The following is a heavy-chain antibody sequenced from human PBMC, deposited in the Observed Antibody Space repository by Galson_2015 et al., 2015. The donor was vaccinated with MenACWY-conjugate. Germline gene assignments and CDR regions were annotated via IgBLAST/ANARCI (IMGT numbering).Heavy chain of an antibody. CDR1: GGSISSSSYY. D-gene: IGHD5-12*01. CDR2: IYYSGST. J-gene: IGHJ4*02. CDR3: ARAGVRLVATYFDY. V-gene: IGHV4-39*07. Sequence: SETLSLTCTVSGGSISSSSYYWGWIRQPPGKGLEWIGSIYYSGSTYYNPSLKSRVTISVDTSKNQFSLKLSSVTAADTAVYYCARAGVRLVATYFDYWGRGTLVTVSS.